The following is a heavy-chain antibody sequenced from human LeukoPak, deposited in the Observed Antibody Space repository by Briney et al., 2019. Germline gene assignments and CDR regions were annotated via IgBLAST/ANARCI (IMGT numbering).Heavy chain of an antibody. CDR3: ARDPILEYGDHPDF. CDR2: IYTTGST. Sequence: SETLSLTCTVSGGSINSYYWTWIRQPAGKGLEWIGRIYTTGSTNYNPSLKSRVTMSVDTSKNHFSLRLSSVTAADTAVYYCARDPILEYGDHPDFWGQGTLVTVSS. CDR1: GGSINSYY. D-gene: IGHD4-17*01. V-gene: IGHV4-4*07. J-gene: IGHJ4*02.